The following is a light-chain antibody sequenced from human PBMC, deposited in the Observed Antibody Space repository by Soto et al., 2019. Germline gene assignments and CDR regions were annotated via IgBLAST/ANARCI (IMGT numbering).Light chain of an antibody. Sequence: EIVMTQSPATLSVSPGERATLSCRASQSISGNLAWYQQKPGQAPRLLIFGASARATGIPARFSGSGSGTEFTLTISSLQSEDFAVYYCQQYNNWPRTFGQGTKVEIK. CDR1: QSISGN. V-gene: IGKV3-15*01. CDR2: GAS. J-gene: IGKJ1*01. CDR3: QQYNNWPRT.